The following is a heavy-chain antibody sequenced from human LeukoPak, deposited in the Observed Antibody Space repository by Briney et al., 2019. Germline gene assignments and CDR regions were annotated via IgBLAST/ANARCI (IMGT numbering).Heavy chain of an antibody. J-gene: IGHJ6*03. CDR2: INPNSGGT. CDR3: ATIGSGSYDYYYYMDV. D-gene: IGHD3-10*01. CDR1: GYTFTGYY. V-gene: IGHV1-2*02. Sequence: ASVKVSCKASGYTFTGYYMHWVRQAPGQGLEWMGWINPNSGGTNYAQKFQGRVTMTRDTSISTAYMELSRLRSDDTAVYYCATIGSGSYDYYYYMDVWGKGTTVTISS.